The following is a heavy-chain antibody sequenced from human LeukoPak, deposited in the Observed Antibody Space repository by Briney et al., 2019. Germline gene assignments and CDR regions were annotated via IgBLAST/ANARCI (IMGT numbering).Heavy chain of an antibody. V-gene: IGHV3-23*01. CDR1: GFTFSNYA. J-gene: IGHJ4*02. CDR2: ITGSGGNT. Sequence: PGASLRLSCAASGFTFSNYAMSWVRQAPGEGLEWVSAITGSGGNTYYADSVKGRFTISGDNSKNTVFLQMNSLRAEDTAVYYCAKWGDYDVLTGYYVSDYWGQGTLVTVSS. CDR3: AKWGDYDVLTGYYVSDY. D-gene: IGHD3-9*01.